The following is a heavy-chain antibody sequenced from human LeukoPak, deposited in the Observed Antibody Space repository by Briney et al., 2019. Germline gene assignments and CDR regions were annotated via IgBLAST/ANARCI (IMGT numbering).Heavy chain of an antibody. CDR2: ISWNSGSI. D-gene: IGHD3-10*01. J-gene: IGHJ5*02. V-gene: IGHV3-9*01. CDR1: GFTFDDYA. CDR3: AKDQAGMVRGILNWFDP. Sequence: PGRSLRLSCAASGFTFDDYAMHWVRQAPGKGLEWVSGISWNSGSIGYADSVKGRFTISRDNAKNSLYLQMNSLRAEDTALYYCAKDQAGMVRGILNWFDPWGQGTLVTVSS.